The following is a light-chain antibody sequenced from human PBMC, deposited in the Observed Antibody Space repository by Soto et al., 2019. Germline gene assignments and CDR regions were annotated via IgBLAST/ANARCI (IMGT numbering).Light chain of an antibody. CDR2: AAS. V-gene: IGKV1-9*01. CDR3: QQYNNWPPWT. CDR1: QGISNY. J-gene: IGKJ1*01. Sequence: DIQLTQSPSFLSASVGDRVTITCRASQGISNYLAWYQQKPGKAPKLLIYAASTLQSGVPSRFSGSGSGTEFTLTISSLQSEDFAVYYCQQYNNWPPWTFGQGTKVEIK.